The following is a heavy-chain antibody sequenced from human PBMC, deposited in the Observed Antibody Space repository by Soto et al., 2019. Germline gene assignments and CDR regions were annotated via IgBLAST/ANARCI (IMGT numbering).Heavy chain of an antibody. Sequence: GESLKISCKGSGYSFTSYWIGWVRQMPGKGLEWMGIIYPGDSDTRYSPSFQGQVTISADKSISTAYLQWSSLKASDTAMYYCARGSTVTFLYNWFDPWGQGTLVTVSS. CDR2: IYPGDSDT. CDR3: ARGSTVTFLYNWFDP. CDR1: GYSFTSYW. D-gene: IGHD4-4*01. J-gene: IGHJ5*02. V-gene: IGHV5-51*01.